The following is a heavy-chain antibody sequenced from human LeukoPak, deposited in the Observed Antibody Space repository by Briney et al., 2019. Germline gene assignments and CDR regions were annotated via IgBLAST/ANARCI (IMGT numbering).Heavy chain of an antibody. CDR2: INPNSGGT. Sequence: ASVKVSCKASGYTFTGYYMHWVRQAPGQGLEWMGWINPNSGGTNYAQKFQGGVTMTRDTSISTAYMELSRLRSDDTAVYYCARRLYYDFWSGYPNDAFDIWGQGTMVTVSS. J-gene: IGHJ3*02. D-gene: IGHD3-3*01. CDR3: ARRLYYDFWSGYPNDAFDI. CDR1: GYTFTGYY. V-gene: IGHV1-2*02.